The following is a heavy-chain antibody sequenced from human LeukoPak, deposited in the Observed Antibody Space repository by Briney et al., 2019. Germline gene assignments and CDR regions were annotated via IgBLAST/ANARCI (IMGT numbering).Heavy chain of an antibody. CDR3: ARHTAAGVADY. D-gene: IGHD2-21*01. CDR2: IYPGDSDT. J-gene: IGHJ4*02. CDR1: GYSFTSYW. V-gene: IGHV5-51*01. Sequence: GESLKISCKGSGYSFTSYWIGWVRQLPGKGLEWMGIIYPGDSDTRYSPSFQGQVTITADKSISTAYVQWSSLKASDTAIYYCARHTAAGVADYWGQGTQVTVSS.